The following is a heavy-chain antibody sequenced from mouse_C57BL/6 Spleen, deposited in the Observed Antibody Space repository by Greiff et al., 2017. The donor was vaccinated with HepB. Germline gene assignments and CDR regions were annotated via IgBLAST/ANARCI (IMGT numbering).Heavy chain of an antibody. D-gene: IGHD2-4*01. CDR1: GYTFTSYW. Sequence: QVQLQQPGAELVRPGSSVKLSCKASGYTFTSYWMHWVKQRPLQGLEWIGNIDPSDSETHYNQKFKDKATLTVNKSSSTAYMPLSSLTSEDSAVYYCTDSDYDGEYDFDYWGQGTTLTVSS. CDR2: IDPSDSET. J-gene: IGHJ2*01. CDR3: TDSDYDGEYDFDY. V-gene: IGHV1-52*01.